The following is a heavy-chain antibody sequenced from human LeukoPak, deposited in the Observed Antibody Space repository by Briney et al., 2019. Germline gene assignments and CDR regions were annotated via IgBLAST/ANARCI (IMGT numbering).Heavy chain of an antibody. V-gene: IGHV3-74*01. D-gene: IGHD3-22*01. CDR3: AKDLGLNGYYYGGPDAFDI. CDR2: INAAGNST. CDR1: GFTFSSYW. J-gene: IGHJ3*02. Sequence: GGSLRLSCAASGFTFSSYWMQWVRQVPGRGLVWVSRINAAGNSTIYTDSVKGRFTISRDNAKNTLYLQMNSLRAEDTAVYYCAKDLGLNGYYYGGPDAFDIWGQGTMVTVSS.